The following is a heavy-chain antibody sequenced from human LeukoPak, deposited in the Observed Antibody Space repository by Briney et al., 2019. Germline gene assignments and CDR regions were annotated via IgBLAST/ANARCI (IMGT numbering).Heavy chain of an antibody. D-gene: IGHD3-3*01. V-gene: IGHV3-9*03. Sequence: PGGSLRLSCAASGFTFDDYAMHWVRQAPGKGLEWVSGISWNSGRIGYADSVKGRFTISRDNAKNSLYLQMNNLRAQDMALYYCAKDPSLPFITICGEWYFDLWGRGTLVTVSS. J-gene: IGHJ2*01. CDR2: ISWNSGRI. CDR3: AKDPSLPFITICGEWYFDL. CDR1: GFTFDDYA.